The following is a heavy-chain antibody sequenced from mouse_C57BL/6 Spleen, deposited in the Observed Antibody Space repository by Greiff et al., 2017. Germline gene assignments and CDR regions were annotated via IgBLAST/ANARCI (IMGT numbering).Heavy chain of an antibody. CDR2: IHPNSGST. Sequence: QVQLQQPGAELVKPGASVKLSCKASGYTFTSYWMHWVKQRPGQGLEWIGMIHPNSGSTNYNEKFKSKATLTVDKSSSTAYMQLSSLTSEDSAVYYGAREGIVPGPHYFDYWGKGTTLTVSS. V-gene: IGHV1-64*01. J-gene: IGHJ2*01. D-gene: IGHD2-12*01. CDR3: AREGIVPGPHYFDY. CDR1: GYTFTSYW.